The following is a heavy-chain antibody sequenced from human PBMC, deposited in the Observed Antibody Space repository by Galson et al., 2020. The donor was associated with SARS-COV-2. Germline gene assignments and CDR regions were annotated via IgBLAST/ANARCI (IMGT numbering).Heavy chain of an antibody. V-gene: IGHV4-34*01. CDR3: ARYGYSSSWYGEKNWFDP. CDR1: GGSFSGYY. D-gene: IGHD6-13*01. CDR2: INHSGST. J-gene: IGHJ5*02. Sequence: QWYPRKTNSSETLSLTCAVYGGSFSGYYWSWIRQPPGKGLEWIGEINHSGSTNYNPSLKSRVTISVDTSKNQFSLKLSSVTAADTAVYYCARYGYSSSWYGEKNWFDPWGQGTLVTVSS.